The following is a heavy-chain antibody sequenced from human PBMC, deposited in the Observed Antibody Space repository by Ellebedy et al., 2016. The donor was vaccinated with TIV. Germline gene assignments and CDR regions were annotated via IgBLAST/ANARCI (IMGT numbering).Heavy chain of an antibody. CDR3: TTVYRYNYDSV. J-gene: IGHJ4*02. D-gene: IGHD5-18*01. Sequence: PGGSLRLSCAASGFTFSNAWMNWVRQAPGKGLEWVGRIKSKTDGGAADYAAPVKGRFTISRGDSKNTLYLQMNSLKTEDTAVYFCTTVYRYNYDSVWGQGTLVTVSS. CDR2: IKSKTDGGAA. CDR1: GFTFSNAW. V-gene: IGHV3-15*01.